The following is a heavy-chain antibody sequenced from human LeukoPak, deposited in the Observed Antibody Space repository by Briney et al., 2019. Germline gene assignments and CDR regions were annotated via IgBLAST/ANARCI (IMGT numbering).Heavy chain of an antibody. CDR2: IKQDGSTK. CDR3: ARDNNGNDH. Sequence: GGSLRLSCAASGFTFSNFWMSWVRQAPGKGLEWVANIKQDGSTKYYVDSVKGRFTIFRDKNSLYLQMNRLRADDTAVYYCARDNNGNDHWGQGTLVTVSS. J-gene: IGHJ4*02. D-gene: IGHD1-26*01. V-gene: IGHV3-7*05. CDR1: GFTFSNFW.